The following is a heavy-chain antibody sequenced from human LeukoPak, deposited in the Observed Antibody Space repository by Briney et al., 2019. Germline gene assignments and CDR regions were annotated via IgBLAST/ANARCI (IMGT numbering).Heavy chain of an antibody. CDR1: GFTYSSYA. D-gene: IGHD2-2*02. CDR3: AKGGPAYPLATHFDY. J-gene: IGHJ4*02. Sequence: PGGSLRLSCAASGFTYSSYAMSWVRQAPGKGLEWVSAISGSGGSTYYADSVKGRFTISRDNSKNTLYLQMNSLRAEDTAVYYCAKGGPAYPLATHFDYWGQGTLVTVSS. CDR2: ISGSGGST. V-gene: IGHV3-23*01.